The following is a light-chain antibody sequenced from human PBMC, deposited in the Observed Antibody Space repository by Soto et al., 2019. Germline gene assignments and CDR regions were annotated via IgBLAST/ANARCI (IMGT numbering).Light chain of an antibody. CDR2: QVN. Sequence: QSVLTQPASVSGSPGQSITISCTGTSSDLAIYNYVSWYQQQPGKAPKLMIYQVNNRPSGVSNRFSGSRSGNTASLTISGRQAEDEADYYCSSYTDSSNYVFGTGTKVTVL. J-gene: IGLJ1*01. CDR1: SSDLAIYNY. CDR3: SSYTDSSNYV. V-gene: IGLV2-14*01.